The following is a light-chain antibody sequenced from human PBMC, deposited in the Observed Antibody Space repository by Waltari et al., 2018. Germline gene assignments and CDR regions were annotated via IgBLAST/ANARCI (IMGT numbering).Light chain of an antibody. Sequence: DVVMTQSPLSLPVTLGQPASISCTSNQSLLYSVGNTYLNWFLQRPGQPPRRLIHKVSNRDSGVPDRCSGSGSGTVFTLKIIRVESEDVGIYYCMQGTQWPITFGPGTKVEIK. J-gene: IGKJ3*01. V-gene: IGKV2-30*01. CDR3: MQGTQWPIT. CDR2: KVS. CDR1: QSLLYSVGNTY.